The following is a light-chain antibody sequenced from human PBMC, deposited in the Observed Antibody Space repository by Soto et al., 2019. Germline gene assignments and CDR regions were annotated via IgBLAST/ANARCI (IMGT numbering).Light chain of an antibody. V-gene: IGKV3-15*01. CDR2: GAS. CDR3: QQYNNWPPWT. CDR1: QSIGSN. Sequence: EIVMTQSPATLSMSPGEIATLSCRTSQSIGSNLAWYQQKPGQAPRLLIYGASTRATGIPARVSGSGSGTEFTLTISSLQSEDFAVYYCQQYNNWPPWTFGQGTKVDIK. J-gene: IGKJ1*01.